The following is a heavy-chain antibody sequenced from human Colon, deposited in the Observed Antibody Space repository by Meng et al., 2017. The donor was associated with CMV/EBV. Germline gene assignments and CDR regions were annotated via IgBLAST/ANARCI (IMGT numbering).Heavy chain of an antibody. J-gene: IGHJ4*02. CDR3: AKGGSAFGVVISHKDY. CDR1: GFTFSSDA. D-gene: IGHD3-3*01. Sequence: SGFTFSSDAMSWVRQAPGKGLEWVSAISGSGGSTYYADSVKGRFTISRDNSKNTLYLQMNSLRAEDTAVYYCAKGGSAFGVVISHKDYWGQGTLVTVSS. V-gene: IGHV3-23*01. CDR2: ISGSGGST.